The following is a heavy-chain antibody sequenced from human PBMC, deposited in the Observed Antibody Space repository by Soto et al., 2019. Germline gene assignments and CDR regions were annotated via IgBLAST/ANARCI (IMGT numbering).Heavy chain of an antibody. CDR1: GYTFTGYY. CDR3: ARVLPPPYYGGNSDYFDY. CDR2: INPNSGGT. V-gene: IGHV1-2*02. Sequence: GASVKVSCKASGYTFTGYYMHWVRQAPGQGLEWMGWINPNSGGTNYAQKFQGRVTMTRDTSISTAYMELSRLRSDDTAVYYCARVLPPPYYGGNSDYFDYWGQGTLVTVSS. D-gene: IGHD4-17*01. J-gene: IGHJ4*02.